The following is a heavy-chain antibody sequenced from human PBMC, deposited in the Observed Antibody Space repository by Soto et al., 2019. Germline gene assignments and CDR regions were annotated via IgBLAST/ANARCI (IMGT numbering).Heavy chain of an antibody. J-gene: IGHJ6*02. CDR1: GFAFSSYP. CDR3: ATSIGMAKTYYYYAIDV. D-gene: IGHD5-12*01. Sequence: GGSLRLSCAASGFAFSSYPMHWVRQAPGKGLEWVAVISDDGRNKYYADSVQGRFIISRDNSKNTLYLQVNSLRAEDTALYYCATSIGMAKTYYYYAIDVWGQGTTVTVSS. CDR2: ISDDGRNK. V-gene: IGHV3-30*04.